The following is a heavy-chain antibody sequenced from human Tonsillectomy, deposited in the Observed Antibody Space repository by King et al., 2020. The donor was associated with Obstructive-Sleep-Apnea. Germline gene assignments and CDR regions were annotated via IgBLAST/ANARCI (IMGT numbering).Heavy chain of an antibody. D-gene: IGHD6-19*01. Sequence: QLVQSGGGLVLPGRSLRLSCAASGFTFNDYAMHWVRQAPGKGLEWVSGINWNSGSIGYADSVKGRFTISRDNAKNSLYLQMNSLRAEDTALYYCAKDLSSGWYRGADYWGQGTLVTVSS. CDR2: INWNSGSI. V-gene: IGHV3-9*01. CDR3: AKDLSSGWYRGADY. J-gene: IGHJ4*02. CDR1: GFTFNDYA.